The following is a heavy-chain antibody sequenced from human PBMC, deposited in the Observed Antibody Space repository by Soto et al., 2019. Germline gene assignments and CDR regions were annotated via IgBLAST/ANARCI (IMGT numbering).Heavy chain of an antibody. CDR1: GGSFSDFY. J-gene: IGHJ4*02. CDR2: IYYSGST. D-gene: IGHD3-3*01. Sequence: SETLSLTCAVYGGSFSDFYWSWIRQSPGKGLEWIGSIYYSGSTYYNPSLKSRVTISVDTSKNQFSLKLSSVTAADTAVYYCARQVWRRYNFDYWGQGTLVTVSS. V-gene: IGHV4-34*01. CDR3: ARQVWRRYNFDY.